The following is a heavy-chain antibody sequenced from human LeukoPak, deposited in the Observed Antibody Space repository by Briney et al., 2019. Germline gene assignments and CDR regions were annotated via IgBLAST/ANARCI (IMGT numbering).Heavy chain of an antibody. J-gene: IGHJ5*02. CDR3: ARVPFVVMGDTANWLDP. CDR1: GGSISSYY. CDR2: IYYSGST. Sequence: SETLSPTCTVSGGSISSYYWSWIRQPPGKGLEWIGYIYYSGSTNYNPSLKSRVTISVDTSKNQFSLKLSSVTAADTAVYYCARVPFVVMGDTANWLDPWGQGTLVTVSS. V-gene: IGHV4-59*01. D-gene: IGHD2-15*01.